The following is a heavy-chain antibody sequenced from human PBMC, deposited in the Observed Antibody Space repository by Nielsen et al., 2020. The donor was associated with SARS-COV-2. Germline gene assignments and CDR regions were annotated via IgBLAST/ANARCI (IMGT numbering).Heavy chain of an antibody. CDR2: IYSGGST. D-gene: IGHD2-2*01. Sequence: GGSLRLSCAASGFTVSINYMSWVCHAPGKGLEWVSVIYSGGSTYYADSVKGRFTISRHNSKNTLYLQMNSLRAEDTAVYYCAKSAVPAAMKYYFDYWGQGTLVTVSS. V-gene: IGHV3-53*01. J-gene: IGHJ4*02. CDR3: AKSAVPAAMKYYFDY. CDR1: GFTVSINY.